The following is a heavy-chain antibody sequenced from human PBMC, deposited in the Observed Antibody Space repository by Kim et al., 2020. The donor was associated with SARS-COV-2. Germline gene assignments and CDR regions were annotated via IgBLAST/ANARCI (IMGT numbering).Heavy chain of an antibody. CDR1: GFTFSSYA. J-gene: IGHJ5*02. D-gene: IGHD3-10*01. V-gene: IGHV3-30*04. Sequence: GGSLRLSCAASGFTFSSYAMHWVRQAPGKGLEWVAVISYDGSNKYYADSVKGRFTISRDNSKNTLYLQMNSLRAEDTAVYYCWRGGPGAWFDPWGQGTLVTVSS. CDR3: WRGGPGAWFDP. CDR2: ISYDGSNK.